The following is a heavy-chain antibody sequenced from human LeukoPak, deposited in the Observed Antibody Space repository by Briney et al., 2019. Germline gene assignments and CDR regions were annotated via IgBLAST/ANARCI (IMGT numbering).Heavy chain of an antibody. J-gene: IGHJ4*02. D-gene: IGHD4-17*01. V-gene: IGHV1-2*02. Sequence: ASVTVSCKTSGYTFTDSFIHWVRQAPGQGLEWVGWINPDSGDTNYAQRFQGRVTMTRDTSTNTAHMELSRLRSDDTAVYYCARSDYGDPYYFFHFWGQGTLVTVSS. CDR2: INPDSGDT. CDR3: ARSDYGDPYYFFHF. CDR1: GYTFTDSF.